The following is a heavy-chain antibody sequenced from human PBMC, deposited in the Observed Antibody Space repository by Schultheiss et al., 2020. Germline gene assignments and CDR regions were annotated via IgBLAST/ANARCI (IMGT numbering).Heavy chain of an antibody. CDR1: GFTSSAYG. CDR3: ARWTGYSYDA. D-gene: IGHD5-18*01. J-gene: IGHJ5*02. V-gene: IGHV3-73*01. CDR2: IRSKANSYAT. Sequence: GGSLRLSCAASGFTSSAYGMHWVRQAPGKGLEWVGRIRSKANSYATAYAASVKGRFTISRDDSKNTAYLQMNSLKTEDTAVYYCARWTGYSYDAWGQGTLVTVSS.